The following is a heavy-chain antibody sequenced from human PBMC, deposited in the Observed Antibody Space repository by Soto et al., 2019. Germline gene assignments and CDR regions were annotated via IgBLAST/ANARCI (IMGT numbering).Heavy chain of an antibody. CDR2: INWKSDI. Sequence: LSLSCAVSGFTFDDNAMHWVRQAPEKGLEWVSGINWKSDIGYADSVKGRFTISRDNAENSLYLQMSSLRAEDTAVYYCAKVMVKNWFDPWGQGTLVTVSS. D-gene: IGHD3-22*01. J-gene: IGHJ5*02. CDR1: GFTFDDNA. V-gene: IGHV3-9*01. CDR3: AKVMVKNWFDP.